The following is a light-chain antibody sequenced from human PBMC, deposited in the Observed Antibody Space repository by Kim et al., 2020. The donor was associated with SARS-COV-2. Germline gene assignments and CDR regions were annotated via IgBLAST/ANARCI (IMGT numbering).Light chain of an antibody. J-gene: IGLJ3*02. CDR3: QVWDSGSDQWV. CDR2: YDT. V-gene: IGLV3-21*04. Sequence: SYELTQPPSVSEAPGKTATITCGGDDIGTKSVHWYQQKPGQAPVLVIYYDTDRPSGIPERFSASNSGNTATLTVSRVEAGDEADYDCQVWDSGSDQWVFG. CDR1: DIGTKS.